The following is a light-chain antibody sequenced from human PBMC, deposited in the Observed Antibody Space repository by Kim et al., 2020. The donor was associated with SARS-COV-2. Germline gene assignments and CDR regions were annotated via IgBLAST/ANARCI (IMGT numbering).Light chain of an antibody. CDR1: QGIDNH. CDR2: AAS. J-gene: IGKJ1*01. V-gene: IGKV1-9*01. Sequence: ASVDDRVAVTCRTSQGIDNHLAWYQQKPGKAPKLLIFAASTLQSGVPSRFSGSGSGTEFTLTVSSLQPEDFAIYYCQQLNTYPWTFGQGTRVDIK. CDR3: QQLNTYPWT.